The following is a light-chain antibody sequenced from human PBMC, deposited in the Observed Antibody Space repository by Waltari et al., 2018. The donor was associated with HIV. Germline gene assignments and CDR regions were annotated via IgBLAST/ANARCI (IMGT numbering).Light chain of an antibody. CDR1: SAHRSYL. CDR2: LEGSGSY. J-gene: IGLJ2*01. CDR3: ETWDSNTHKVV. V-gene: IGLV4-60*03. Sequence: QPVLTQSPSAPASLGPPVKLTCTLTSAHRSYLIPLHQQPPGKAPRYLMKLEGSGSYNKGSGIPDRFSGSSSGADRYLTISNLQSEDEADYYCETWDSNTHKVVFGGGTKLTVL.